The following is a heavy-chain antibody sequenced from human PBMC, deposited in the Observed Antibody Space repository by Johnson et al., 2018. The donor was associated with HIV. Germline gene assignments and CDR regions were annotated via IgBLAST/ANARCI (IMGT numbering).Heavy chain of an antibody. CDR1: GFTFSSYT. V-gene: IGHV3-30-3*01. CDR2: ISYDGSNK. J-gene: IGHJ3*02. Sequence: QVQLVESGGGLVQPGRSLRLSCAASGFTFSSYTMYWVRQAPGKGLEWVAVISYDGSNKYYADSVKGRFTISRDNSKNTLYLQMNSLRAEDTAVYYCARGGFGEWAAFDIWGQGTRVTVSS. CDR3: ARGGFGEWAAFDI. D-gene: IGHD3-10*01.